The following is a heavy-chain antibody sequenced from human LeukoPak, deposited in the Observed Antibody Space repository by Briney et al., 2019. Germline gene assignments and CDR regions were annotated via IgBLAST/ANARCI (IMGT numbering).Heavy chain of an antibody. CDR2: VSSDWGTT. D-gene: IGHD3-10*01. CDR3: VRGLYGLGWDY. CDR1: RFSLSSYN. J-gene: IGHJ4*02. Sequence: PGGSLRLSCSASRFSLSSYNMHWVRQAPGKGLEFVSGVSSDWGTTDYADSARDRSTISRDNSKNTLYLQMSSLRAEDTAIYYCVRGLYGLGWDYWGPGTLVTVSS. V-gene: IGHV3-64D*06.